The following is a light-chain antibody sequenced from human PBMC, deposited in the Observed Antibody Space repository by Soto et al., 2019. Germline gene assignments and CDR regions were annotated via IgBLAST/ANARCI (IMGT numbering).Light chain of an antibody. CDR1: SSDVGGYDF. Sequence: QSVLAQPASVSGSPGQQITISCTGASSDVGGYDFVSWYQHHPGTPPKLIIYEVTHRPSGVSHRFSGSTSASTASLTISGLQVEDEADYFCGSYSSTTTREVFGTGTKVTVL. V-gene: IGLV2-14*01. CDR3: GSYSSTTTREV. J-gene: IGLJ1*01. CDR2: EVT.